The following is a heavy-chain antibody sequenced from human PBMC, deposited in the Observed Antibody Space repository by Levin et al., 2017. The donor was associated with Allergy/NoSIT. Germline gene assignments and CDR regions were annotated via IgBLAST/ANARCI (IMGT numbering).Heavy chain of an antibody. V-gene: IGHV3-11*01. CDR2: ITARGSPI. CDR3: VRDYYASGGDY. CDR1: GFSFGEYD. D-gene: IGHD3-16*01. J-gene: IGHJ4*02. Sequence: PGESLKISCAASGFSFGEYDMAWIRQTPGKGLEWVSHITARGSPIYYAGAVKGRFTISRDNGKTSLYLQMDSLRAEDTAMYYCVRDYYASGGDYWGQGTLVTVSS.